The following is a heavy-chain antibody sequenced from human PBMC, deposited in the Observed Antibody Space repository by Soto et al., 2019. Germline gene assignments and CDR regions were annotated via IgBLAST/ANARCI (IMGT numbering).Heavy chain of an antibody. CDR2: ISGNGGST. CDR3: AKDLGIKFCFDD. CDR1: GFTFTRNA. V-gene: IGHV3-23*01. D-gene: IGHD1-1*01. Sequence: EVQVLESGGDLERPGGSLRLSCAASGFTFTRNAMRWVRQAPVKGLDWVSTISGNGGSTYYANSVKGRFTISRDNSNHTLFLHLNSLRAEDTAIYYGAKDLGIKFCFDDWGQGTLVTVSS. J-gene: IGHJ4*02.